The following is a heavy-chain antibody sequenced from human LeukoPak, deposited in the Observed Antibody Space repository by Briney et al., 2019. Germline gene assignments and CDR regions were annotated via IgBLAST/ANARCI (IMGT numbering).Heavy chain of an antibody. Sequence: SETLSLTCTVSGGSISSSSYYWGWIRQPPGKGLEWIGSIYYSGSTYYNPSLKSRVTISVDTSKNQFSLKLSSVTAADTAVYYCAREIYCGGDCRPIDYWGQGTLVTVSS. D-gene: IGHD2-21*02. J-gene: IGHJ4*02. CDR2: IYYSGST. CDR3: AREIYCGGDCRPIDY. CDR1: GGSISSSSYY. V-gene: IGHV4-39*02.